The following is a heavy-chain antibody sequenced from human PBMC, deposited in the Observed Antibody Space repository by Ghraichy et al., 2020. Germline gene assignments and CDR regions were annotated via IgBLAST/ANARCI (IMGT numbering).Heavy chain of an antibody. Sequence: GGSLRLSCSASGFTFSLHSMNWVRQSPGKGLEWLSYISGSSSAIYYADSVKGRFAISRDNAKNALYLQMDGLRDDDTAVYYCARSASGGNPTFDYWGQGTLVTVSS. CDR1: GFTFSLHS. CDR2: ISGSSSAI. CDR3: ARSASGGNPTFDY. D-gene: IGHD4-23*01. J-gene: IGHJ4*02. V-gene: IGHV3-48*02.